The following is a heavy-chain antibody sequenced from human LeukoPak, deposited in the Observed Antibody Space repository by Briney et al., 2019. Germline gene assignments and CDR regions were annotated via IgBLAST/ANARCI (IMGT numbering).Heavy chain of an antibody. CDR3: ARRGTTYCTVDSCHPNWFDP. J-gene: IGHJ5*02. Sequence: GGSLRLSCAASGFTFNYFSVNWVRQAPGKGLEWVSYISSSSNTIYYADSVKGRFTISRDNAKNSLYLLMNSLRAEDTAVYYCARRGTTYCTVDSCHPNWFDPWGQGTLVTVSS. D-gene: IGHD2-15*01. CDR2: ISSSSNTI. V-gene: IGHV3-48*04. CDR1: GFTFNYFS.